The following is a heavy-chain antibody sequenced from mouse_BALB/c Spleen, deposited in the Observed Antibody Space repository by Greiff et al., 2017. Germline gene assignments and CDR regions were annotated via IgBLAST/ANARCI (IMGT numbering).Heavy chain of an antibody. D-gene: IGHD3-1*01. Sequence: DVKLQESGPDLVKPSQSLSLTCTVTGYSITSCYSWHWIRQFPGNKLEWMGYIHYSGSTNYNPSLKSRISITRDTSKNQFFLQLNSVTTEDTATYSCARENSSGSFAYWGQGTLVTVSA. CDR1: GYSITSCYS. CDR3: ARENSSGSFAY. CDR2: IHYSGST. V-gene: IGHV3-1*02. J-gene: IGHJ3*01.